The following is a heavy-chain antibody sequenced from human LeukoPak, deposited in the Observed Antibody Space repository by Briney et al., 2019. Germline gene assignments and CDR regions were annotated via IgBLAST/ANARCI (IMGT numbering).Heavy chain of an antibody. Sequence: SETLSLTCTVSGGSISSSSYYWGWIRQPPGKGLEWIGSIYYSGSTYYNPSLKSRVTISVDTSKNQFSLKLSSVTAADTAVYYCARLPKTRHTYYYDCSGPSQASALVYWGQGTLVTVSS. J-gene: IGHJ4*02. CDR3: ARLPKTRHTYYYDCSGPSQASALVY. CDR2: IYYSGST. CDR1: GGSISSSSYY. D-gene: IGHD3-22*01. V-gene: IGHV4-39*07.